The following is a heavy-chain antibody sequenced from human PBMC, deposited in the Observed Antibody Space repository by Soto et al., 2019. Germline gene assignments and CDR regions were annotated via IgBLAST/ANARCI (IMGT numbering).Heavy chain of an antibody. Sequence: PSETLSLTCTVSGGSISSSSYYWGWIRQPPGKGLEWIGSIYYSGSTYYNPSLKSRVTISVDTSKNQFSLKLSSVTAADTAVYYCARQPRYGGPQDAYYFDYWGQGTLVTVSS. V-gene: IGHV4-39*01. J-gene: IGHJ4*02. CDR1: GGSISSSSYY. CDR2: IYYSGST. CDR3: ARQPRYGGPQDAYYFDY. D-gene: IGHD4-17*01.